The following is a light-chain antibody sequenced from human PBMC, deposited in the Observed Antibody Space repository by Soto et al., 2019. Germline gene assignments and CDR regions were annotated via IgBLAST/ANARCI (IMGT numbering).Light chain of an antibody. CDR1: QSISDY. V-gene: IGKV1-5*01. J-gene: IGKJ1*01. Sequence: DIQMTQSPSTLSASVGDRVIITCRASQSISDYLAWYQQKPGKAPKLLIYDASNLERGVASTFGGSGSGTEFTLTISSLQPDDFATYYCQQYYTYWHMFGQGTKVDIK. CDR3: QQYYTYWHM. CDR2: DAS.